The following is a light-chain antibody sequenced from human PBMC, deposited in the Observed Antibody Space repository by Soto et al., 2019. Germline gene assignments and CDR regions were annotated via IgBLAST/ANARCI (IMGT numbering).Light chain of an antibody. V-gene: IGLV1-40*01. CDR3: QSYDSSLSGVV. J-gene: IGLJ2*01. Sequence: QSVLTQPPSVSGAPGQRVTISCTGSSSNIGAGYDVHWYQQLPGTAPKLLIYGNSNRPSGVPDRFSGSKYGTSASLAITGLQAEYEADYYCQSYDSSLSGVVFGGGTKLTVL. CDR2: GNS. CDR1: SSNIGAGYD.